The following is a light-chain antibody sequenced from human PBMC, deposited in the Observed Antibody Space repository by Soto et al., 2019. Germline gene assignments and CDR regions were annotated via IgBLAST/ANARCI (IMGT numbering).Light chain of an antibody. CDR2: DVN. CDR3: ISYAGSNKPA. J-gene: IGLJ2*01. Sequence: QSALTQPPSASASPGQSVAISCRGTSSDVGGYNYVSWYQQHPGKAPKLMIYDVNKRPSGVPDRFSGSKSGNTASLTVSGLQADDEADYYCISYAGSNKPAFGGGTKLTVL. V-gene: IGLV2-8*01. CDR1: SSDVGGYNY.